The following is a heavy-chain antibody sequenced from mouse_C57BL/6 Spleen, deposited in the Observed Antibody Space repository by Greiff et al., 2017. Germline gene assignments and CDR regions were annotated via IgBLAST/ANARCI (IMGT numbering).Heavy chain of an antibody. V-gene: IGHV8-8*01. Sequence: QVTLKVSGPGILQPSQTLSLTCSFSGFSLSTFGMGVGWIRQPSGKGLEWLAHIWWDDDKYYNPALKSRLTISKDTSKNQVFLKIANVDTADTATYYCARMVTTSRGYYYAMDYWGQGTSVTVSS. J-gene: IGHJ4*01. CDR1: GFSLSTFGMG. D-gene: IGHD2-2*01. CDR3: ARMVTTSRGYYYAMDY. CDR2: IWWDDDK.